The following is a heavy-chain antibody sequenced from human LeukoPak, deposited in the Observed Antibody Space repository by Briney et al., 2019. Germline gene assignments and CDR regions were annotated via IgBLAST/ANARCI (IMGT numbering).Heavy chain of an antibody. Sequence: GASVKVSCKASGGTFSSYAISWVRQAPGQGLEWMGWINPNSGGTNYAQKFQGRVTMTRDTSISTAYMELSKLRSDDTAVYYCARRGGDYVWGSYRYHGAFDIWGQGTMVTVSS. CDR1: GGTFSSYA. J-gene: IGHJ3*02. D-gene: IGHD3-16*02. CDR3: ARRGGDYVWGSYRYHGAFDI. CDR2: INPNSGGT. V-gene: IGHV1-2*02.